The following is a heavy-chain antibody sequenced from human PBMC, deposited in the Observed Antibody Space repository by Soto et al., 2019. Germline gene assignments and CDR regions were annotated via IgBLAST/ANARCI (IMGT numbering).Heavy chain of an antibody. V-gene: IGHV1-18*01. J-gene: IGHJ6*02. CDR2: ISAYNGNT. CDR3: ARDQGSSLVSHGMDV. Sequence: GASVKVSCKASGYTFTSYGISWVRQAPGQGLEWMGWISAYNGNTNYAQKVQGRVTMTTDTSTTTAYMELRSLRSDDTAVYYCARDQGSSLVSHGMDVWGQGTTVTVSS. CDR1: GYTFTSYG. D-gene: IGHD1-26*01.